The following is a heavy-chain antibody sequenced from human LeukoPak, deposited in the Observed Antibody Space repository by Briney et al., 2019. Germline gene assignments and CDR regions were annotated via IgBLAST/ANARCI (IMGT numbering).Heavy chain of an antibody. CDR2: ISAYNGNT. CDR3: AREHSSGYLLDP. CDR1: GYNFTSYG. Sequence: ASVKVSCKASGYNFTSYGISWVRQAPGQGLEWMGWISAYNGNTNYAQKLQGRVTMTTDTSTSTAYMELRSLRSDDTAVYYCAREHSSGYLLDPWGQGTLVTVSS. V-gene: IGHV1-18*01. J-gene: IGHJ5*02. D-gene: IGHD3-22*01.